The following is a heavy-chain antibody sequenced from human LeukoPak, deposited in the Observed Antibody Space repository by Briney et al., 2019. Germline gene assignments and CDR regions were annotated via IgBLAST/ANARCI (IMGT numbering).Heavy chain of an antibody. J-gene: IGHJ4*02. CDR3: ARGVMYYDFSRYYFDY. D-gene: IGHD3-3*01. Sequence: PGGSLRLSCAASGFTFSSYWMSWVRQAPGKGLEWVANIKQDGSEKYYVDSVKGRFTISRDNAKNSLYLQMNSLRAEDTAVYYCARGVMYYDFSRYYFDYWGQGTLVTVSS. CDR2: IKQDGSEK. CDR1: GFTFSSYW. V-gene: IGHV3-7*01.